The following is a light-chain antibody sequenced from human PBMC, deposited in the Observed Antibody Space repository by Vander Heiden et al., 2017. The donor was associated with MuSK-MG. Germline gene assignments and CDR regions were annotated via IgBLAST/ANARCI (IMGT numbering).Light chain of an antibody. Sequence: QSALTQPASASRSPGQSLTISCTGTSSDVGGYNYVSWYQQHPGKAPKLMIYEVSNRPSGVSNRFSGSKSGNTASLTISGLQAEDEADYYCSSYTSNNTPWVFGGGTKLTVL. CDR3: SSYTSNNTPWV. CDR1: SSDVGGYNY. V-gene: IGLV2-14*01. J-gene: IGLJ3*02. CDR2: EVS.